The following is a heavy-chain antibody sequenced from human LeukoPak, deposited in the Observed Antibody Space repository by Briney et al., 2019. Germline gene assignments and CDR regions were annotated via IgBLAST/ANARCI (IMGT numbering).Heavy chain of an antibody. CDR2: ISGDGGST. J-gene: IGHJ4*02. V-gene: IGHV3-43*02. CDR1: GFTFDDYA. CDR3: AKLGSGNFDY. D-gene: IGHD2-15*01. Sequence: GVLRLSCAASGFTFDDYAMHWVRQAPGKGLEWVSLISGDGGSTYYADSVKGRFTISRDNSKDSLYLQMNSLRTEDTALYYCAKLGSGNFDYWGQGTLVTVSS.